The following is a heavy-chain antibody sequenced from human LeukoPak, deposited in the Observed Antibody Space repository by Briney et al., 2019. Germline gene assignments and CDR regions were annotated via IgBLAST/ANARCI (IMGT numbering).Heavy chain of an antibody. D-gene: IGHD2-21*01. CDR1: GFTFSSSW. Sequence: PGGSLRLSCVASGFTFSSSWMSWVRQAPGKGLEWVSDIKEDGSEKYYVDSVKGRFTISRDNAKNSLYLQMNSLRVEDTALYYCVCHVVLSVGYHYGLGVWGQGTTVTVSS. CDR2: IKEDGSEK. J-gene: IGHJ6*01. CDR3: VCHVVLSVGYHYGLGV. V-gene: IGHV3-7*02.